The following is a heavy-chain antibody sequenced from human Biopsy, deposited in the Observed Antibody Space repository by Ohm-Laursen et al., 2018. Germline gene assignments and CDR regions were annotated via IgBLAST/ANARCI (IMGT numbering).Heavy chain of an antibody. CDR2: IITVSETA. V-gene: IGHV1-69*01. CDR3: VAYPSSGFFENNDDFAMDV. J-gene: IGHJ6*02. CDR1: GGAFTNYA. D-gene: IGHD6-19*01. Sequence: GSSVKVSCKASGGAFTNYAINWVRQAPGHGLEWMGGIITVSETAGYAERFQGRVTITAVVTTTTAYMDLSGLRSEDTAVYYCVAYPSSGFFENNDDFAMDVWGQGTMVIVSS.